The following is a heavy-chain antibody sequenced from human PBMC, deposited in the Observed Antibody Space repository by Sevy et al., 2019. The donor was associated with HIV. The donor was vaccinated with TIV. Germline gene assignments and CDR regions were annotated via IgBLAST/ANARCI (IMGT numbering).Heavy chain of an antibody. V-gene: IGHV3-48*03. Sequence: GESLKISCVASGFTFSSYEMNWVRQAPGKGLEWVSYISSSGSTIYYADSVKGRFTISRDNAKNSLYLQMNSLRAEDTAVYYCAREDSSGWYGAYYYGMDVWGQGTTVTVSS. J-gene: IGHJ6*02. CDR3: AREDSSGWYGAYYYGMDV. CDR1: GFTFSSYE. CDR2: ISSSGSTI. D-gene: IGHD6-19*01.